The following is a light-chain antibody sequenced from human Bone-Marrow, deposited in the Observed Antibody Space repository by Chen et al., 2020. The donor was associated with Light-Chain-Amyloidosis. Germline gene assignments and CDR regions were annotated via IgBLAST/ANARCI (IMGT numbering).Light chain of an antibody. V-gene: IGLV2-14*01. Sequence: QSALTQPASVSGSPGQSITISCTGTSSDVGVDNHVSWYQQHPDKAPKLMIYEVTNRPSWVPDRFSGSKSDNTASLTISGLKTEDEADYFCSSYTITNTLVFGSGTRVTVL. CDR1: SSDVGVDNH. CDR2: EVT. CDR3: SSYTITNTLV. J-gene: IGLJ1*01.